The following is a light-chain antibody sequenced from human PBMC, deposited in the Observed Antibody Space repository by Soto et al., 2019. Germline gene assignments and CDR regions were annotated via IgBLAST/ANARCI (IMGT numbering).Light chain of an antibody. Sequence: SYDLTQPPSVSVAPGQTASITCGGNNIGAKGVHWYQQKNPGQAPVLVVFDDRARPSAIPERFSGSNSGNTATLTISRVEAGDEADYYCQVWHSTSVRVFGGGTQLTVL. CDR2: DDR. CDR3: QVWHSTSVRV. J-gene: IGLJ2*01. V-gene: IGLV3-21*02. CDR1: NIGAKG.